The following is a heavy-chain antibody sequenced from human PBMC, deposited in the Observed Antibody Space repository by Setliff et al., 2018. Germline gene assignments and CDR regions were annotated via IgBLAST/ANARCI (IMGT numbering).Heavy chain of an antibody. V-gene: IGHV3-74*01. CDR2: INGDGSST. CDR1: GFAFSNYW. J-gene: IGHJ3*02. D-gene: IGHD1-26*01. Sequence: LRLSCEASGFAFSNYWMHWVRQGPGKPLVWVSRINGDGSSTTYADSVKGRFTISRDNAKNTVYLQMNSLRVEDTAAYYCIRDWGGVGATNGFDIWGQGTMVTVSS. CDR3: IRDWGGVGATNGFDI.